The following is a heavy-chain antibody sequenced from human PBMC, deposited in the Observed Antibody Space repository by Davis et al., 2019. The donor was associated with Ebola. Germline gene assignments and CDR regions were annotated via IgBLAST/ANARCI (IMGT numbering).Heavy chain of an antibody. J-gene: IGHJ4*02. CDR3: ARPPAAVAGKHPNYFDY. D-gene: IGHD6-19*01. CDR2: IYPGDSDT. CDR1: GYSFTSYW. V-gene: IGHV5-51*01. Sequence: GESLKISCKGSGYSFTSYWIGWVRQMPGKGLEWMGIIYPGDSDTRYSPSFQGQVTISADKSISTAYLQWSSLKASDTAMYYCARPPAAVAGKHPNYFDYWGQGTLVTVSS.